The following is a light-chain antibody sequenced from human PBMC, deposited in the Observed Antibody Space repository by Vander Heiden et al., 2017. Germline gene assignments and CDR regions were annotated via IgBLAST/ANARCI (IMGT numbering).Light chain of an antibody. CDR2: RIN. Sequence: QSVLTQPPSASGTPGQRVTISCSGRSSNIGSNIVNWYQQLPGTAPKLLIYRINQRPSRVPDLFSGSKSGTSASLAISGLQSEDEADYYCAAWEDSRDGHWVFGGGTKLTVL. V-gene: IGLV1-44*01. J-gene: IGLJ3*02. CDR3: AAWEDSRDGHWV. CDR1: SSNIGSNI.